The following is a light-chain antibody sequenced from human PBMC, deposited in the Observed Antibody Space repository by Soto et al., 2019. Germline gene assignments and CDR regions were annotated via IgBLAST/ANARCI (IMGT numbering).Light chain of an antibody. Sequence: QSLLTQPASVSGCPGQSITISCTGTSSDVGGYNYVSWYQLHPGKAPKLIIYEVSNRPSGVSNRFSGSKSGNTASLTISGLQAEDEADYYCNSYTSSTAYVFGTGTKVTVL. CDR1: SSDVGGYNY. J-gene: IGLJ1*01. V-gene: IGLV2-14*01. CDR2: EVS. CDR3: NSYTSSTAYV.